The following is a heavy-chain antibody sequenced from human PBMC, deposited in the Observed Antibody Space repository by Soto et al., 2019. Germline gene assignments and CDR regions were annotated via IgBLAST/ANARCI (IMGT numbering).Heavy chain of an antibody. CDR3: AREVAYCGGDCYSRWDAFDI. CDR2: IIPIFGTA. D-gene: IGHD2-21*02. J-gene: IGHJ3*02. CDR1: GGTFSSYA. Sequence: SVKVSCKASGGTFSSYAISWVRQAPGQGLEWMGGIIPIFGTANYAQKFQGRVTITADESTSTAYMELSSLLSEDTAVYYCAREVAYCGGDCYSRWDAFDIWGQGTMVTVSS. V-gene: IGHV1-69*13.